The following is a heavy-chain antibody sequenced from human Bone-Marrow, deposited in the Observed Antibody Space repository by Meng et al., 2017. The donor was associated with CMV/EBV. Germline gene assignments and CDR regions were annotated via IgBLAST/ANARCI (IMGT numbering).Heavy chain of an antibody. CDR1: GGSFSGYY. Sequence: QVQLQQWGAGLLKPSXXLSLTXXVYGGSFSGYYWSWIRQPPGKGLEWIGEINHSGSTNYNPSLKSRVTISVDTSKNQFSLKRSSVTAADTAVYYCARATRRYGSGSYRWFDPWGQGTLGTVSS. D-gene: IGHD3-10*01. J-gene: IGHJ5*02. V-gene: IGHV4-34*01. CDR2: INHSGST. CDR3: ARATRRYGSGSYRWFDP.